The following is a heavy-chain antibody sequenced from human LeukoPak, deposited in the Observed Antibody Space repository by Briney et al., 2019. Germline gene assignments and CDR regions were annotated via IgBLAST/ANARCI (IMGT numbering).Heavy chain of an antibody. CDR2: ISGSGGST. CDR1: GFTFSSYA. CDR3: ARGSSFLEWLPPDY. V-gene: IGHV3-23*01. D-gene: IGHD3-3*01. Sequence: GGSLRLSCAASGFTFSSYAMSWVRQAPGKGLEWVSGISGSGGSTYYAAPVKGRFTISRDNSKNTLYLQMNSLRSEDTAVYYCARGSSFLEWLPPDYWGQGTLVTVSS. J-gene: IGHJ4*02.